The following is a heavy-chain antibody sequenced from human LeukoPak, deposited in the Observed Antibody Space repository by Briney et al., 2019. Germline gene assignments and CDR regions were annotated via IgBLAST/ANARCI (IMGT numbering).Heavy chain of an antibody. Sequence: PGRSLRLSCAASGFAFNTYAMHWVRQAPGQGLEWVALIWHDGSHKFYSNSVGGQFTISRDNSKNTVSLQMNNLRPEDTAVYYCAREIFSSGSYPDFWGQGTLVTVSS. CDR3: AREIFSSGSYPDF. CDR1: GFAFNTYA. V-gene: IGHV3-33*01. CDR2: IWHDGSHK. D-gene: IGHD3-10*01. J-gene: IGHJ4*02.